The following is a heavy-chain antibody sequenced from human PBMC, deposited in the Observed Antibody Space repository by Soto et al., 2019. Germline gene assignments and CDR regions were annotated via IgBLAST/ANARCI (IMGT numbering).Heavy chain of an antibody. CDR2: INHSGST. D-gene: IGHD2-15*01. J-gene: IGHJ4*02. V-gene: IGHV4-34*01. Sequence: SETLSLTCAVYGASFSGYYWSWIRQPPGKGLEWIGEINHSGSTNYNPSLKSRVTISEDTFKNQFSLKLTSVTAADTAVYYCAGAPEFCSGGNCYSAPFDYWGQGILVTVSS. CDR1: GASFSGYY. CDR3: AGAPEFCSGGNCYSAPFDY.